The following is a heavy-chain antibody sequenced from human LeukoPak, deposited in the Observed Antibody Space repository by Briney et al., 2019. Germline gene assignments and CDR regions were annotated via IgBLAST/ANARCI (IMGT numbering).Heavy chain of an antibody. CDR1: GFTFTSYA. J-gene: IGHJ4*02. D-gene: IGHD5-24*01. Sequence: GGSLRLSCAASGFTFTSYAMTWVRQAPGKGLEWVSTISASGGSTSYADSVKGQFTISRDNSTNTLYLQMNSLRGEDTAVYYCAKAVGYNYGLFNQWGQGTLVTVSS. V-gene: IGHV3-23*01. CDR3: AKAVGYNYGLFNQ. CDR2: ISASGGST.